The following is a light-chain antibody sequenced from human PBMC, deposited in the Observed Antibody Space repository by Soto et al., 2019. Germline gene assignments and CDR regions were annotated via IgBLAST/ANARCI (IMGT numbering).Light chain of an antibody. CDR1: QSVRSN. CDR3: QQYNSWPPT. V-gene: IGKV3-15*01. CDR2: GVS. J-gene: IGKJ1*01. Sequence: EVVMTQSPATLSVSPGERATLSCRASQSVRSNLAWYQQKPGQAPRLLIYGVSTRATGIPARFSGSGSATEFTLTISSLQSEDFAVYWCQQYNSWPPTFGQGTKVEI.